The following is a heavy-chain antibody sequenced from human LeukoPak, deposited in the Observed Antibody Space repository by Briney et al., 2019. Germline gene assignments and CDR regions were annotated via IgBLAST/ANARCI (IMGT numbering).Heavy chain of an antibody. V-gene: IGHV3-33*01. D-gene: IGHD3-22*01. CDR2: IWYDGSKK. Sequence: QSGGSLRLSCAGSGFTFSSFAMHWVRQAPGKGLEWVAVIWYDGSKKYYADSVKGRFTISRDNFKDTLYLQMNSLRAEATDVDYCLGGLTLYEIGAYLDYWGYLAYWGQGTLVTVSS. CDR3: LGGLTLYEIGAYLDYWGYLAY. CDR1: GFTFSSFA. J-gene: IGHJ4*02.